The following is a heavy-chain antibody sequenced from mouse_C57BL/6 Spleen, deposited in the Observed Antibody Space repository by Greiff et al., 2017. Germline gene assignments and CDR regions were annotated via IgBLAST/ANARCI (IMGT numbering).Heavy chain of an antibody. D-gene: IGHD1-1*01. CDR1: GFTFSDYY. CDR3: ARDTGSSYPYYYAMDY. V-gene: IGHV5-16*01. CDR2: INYDGSST. Sequence: EVQLVESEGGLVQPGSSMKLSCTASGFTFSDYYMAWVRQVPEKGLEWVANINYDGSSTYYLDSLKSRFIISRDNAKNILYLQMSSLKSEDTATYYCARDTGSSYPYYYAMDYWGQGTSVTVSS. J-gene: IGHJ4*01.